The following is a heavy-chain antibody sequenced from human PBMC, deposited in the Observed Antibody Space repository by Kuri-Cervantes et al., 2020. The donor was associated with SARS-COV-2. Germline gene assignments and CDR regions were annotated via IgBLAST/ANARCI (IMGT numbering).Heavy chain of an antibody. V-gene: IGHV3-74*01. Sequence: GGSLRLSCAASGFTSSGHWIHWVRQAPGKGLVWVSRNNPDRSYTNNADPVKGRFTLSRDNAKNMLFLQMNSLRAEDTAVYYCVSDWDHWNFDYWGQGTLVTVSS. CDR1: GFTSSGHW. J-gene: IGHJ4*02. CDR2: NNPDRSYT. CDR3: VSDWDHWNFDY. D-gene: IGHD1-1*01.